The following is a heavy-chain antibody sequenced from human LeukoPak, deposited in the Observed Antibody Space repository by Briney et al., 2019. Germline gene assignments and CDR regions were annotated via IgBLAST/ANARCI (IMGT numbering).Heavy chain of an antibody. CDR3: AKRGTRMVTGFDY. D-gene: IGHD4-23*01. Sequence: GGSLRLSCSGSGFTFSNYVMSWVRQAPGKGLEWVSCVSGSGGRGATYYTDSVKGRFTISRDNSKNTLYLQMNSLGAEDTAVYYCAKRGTRMVTGFDYWGQGTLVTVSS. CDR2: VSGSGGRGAT. V-gene: IGHV3-23*01. J-gene: IGHJ4*02. CDR1: GFTFSNYV.